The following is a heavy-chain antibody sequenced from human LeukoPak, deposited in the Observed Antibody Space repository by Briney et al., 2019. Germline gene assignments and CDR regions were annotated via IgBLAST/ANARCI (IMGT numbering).Heavy chain of an antibody. Sequence: SQTLSLTCAVSGGFISSGGYSWSWIRQPPGKGLEWIGYIYHSGSTYYNPSLKSRVTISVDRSKNQFSLKLSSVTAADTAVYYCASYCSRTSCYYSDAFDIWGQGTMVTVSS. CDR3: ASYCSRTSCYYSDAFDI. J-gene: IGHJ3*02. V-gene: IGHV4-30-2*01. D-gene: IGHD2-2*01. CDR2: IYHSGST. CDR1: GGFISSGGYS.